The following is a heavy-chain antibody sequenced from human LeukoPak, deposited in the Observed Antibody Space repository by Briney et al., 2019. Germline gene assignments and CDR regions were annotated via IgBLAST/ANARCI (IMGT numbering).Heavy chain of an antibody. D-gene: IGHD3-22*01. CDR2: ISSSSSYI. Sequence: AGGSLRLSCAASGFTFSSYSMNWVRQAPGKGLEWVSSISSSSSYIYYADSVKGRFTISRDNAKNSLYLQMNSLRAEDTAVYYCARLVRKPARLYYYDSSGYSDYWGQGTLVTVSS. J-gene: IGHJ4*02. V-gene: IGHV3-21*01. CDR1: GFTFSSYS. CDR3: ARLVRKPARLYYYDSSGYSDY.